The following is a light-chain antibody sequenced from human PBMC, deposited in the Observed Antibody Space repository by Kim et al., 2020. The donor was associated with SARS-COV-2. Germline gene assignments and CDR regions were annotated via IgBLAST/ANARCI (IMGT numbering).Light chain of an antibody. J-gene: IGKJ4*01. Sequence: PDESATLSCRASQSIDTYLAWYQQRPGQAPRLLVYDASNRATGVPDRFSGSVSVTDFTLTISSLEPEDFSTYYCQQRNSWPPAVTFGGGTKVDIK. V-gene: IGKV3-11*01. CDR1: QSIDTY. CDR3: QQRNSWPPAVT. CDR2: DAS.